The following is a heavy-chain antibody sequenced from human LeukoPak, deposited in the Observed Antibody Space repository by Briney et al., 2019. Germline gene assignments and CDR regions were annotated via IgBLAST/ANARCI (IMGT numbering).Heavy chain of an antibody. CDR1: GYPFTTYW. Sequence: GESLKISCKGSGYPFTTYWIGWVRQMPGKGLEGMGIIYPGDSDTIYRPSFQGQVTISADKSISTAYLQWNSLRASDTAMYYCARLAVAGLDYWGQGTLVTVSS. J-gene: IGHJ4*02. V-gene: IGHV5-51*01. CDR2: IYPGDSDT. CDR3: ARLAVAGLDY. D-gene: IGHD6-19*01.